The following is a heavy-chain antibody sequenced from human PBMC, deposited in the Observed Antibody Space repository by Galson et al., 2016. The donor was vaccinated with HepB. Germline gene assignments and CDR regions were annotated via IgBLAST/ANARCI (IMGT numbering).Heavy chain of an antibody. D-gene: IGHD2-2*01. CDR1: GFSFSTYP. CDR2: VSYDGGNK. CDR3: ARGIEPWIVPAAPGRY. V-gene: IGHV3-30-3*01. J-gene: IGHJ4*02. Sequence: SLRLSCAASGFSFSTYPMHWVRQAPGKGLEWVAFVSYDGGNKYYADSVKGRFTISRDNSKNTLYLQMDSLTAEDTAVYYCARGIEPWIVPAAPGRYWGQGTLVTVSS.